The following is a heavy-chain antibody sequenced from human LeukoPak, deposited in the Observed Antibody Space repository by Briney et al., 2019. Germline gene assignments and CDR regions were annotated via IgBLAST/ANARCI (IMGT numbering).Heavy chain of an antibody. Sequence: PSETLSLTCTVSGGSISNRNYHWGWIRQPPGKGLEWIGSICSSGSAYYNPSLKSRVTTSIDTSKNQFSLKLSSVTAADTGVYYCARTYDYIWGSFRSHSFDSWGQGTLVTVSS. CDR3: ARTYDYIWGSFRSHSFDS. CDR2: ICSSGSA. V-gene: IGHV4-39*01. J-gene: IGHJ4*02. D-gene: IGHD3-16*02. CDR1: GGSISNRNYH.